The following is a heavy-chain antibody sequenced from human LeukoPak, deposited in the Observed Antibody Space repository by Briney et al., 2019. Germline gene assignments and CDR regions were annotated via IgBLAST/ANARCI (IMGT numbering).Heavy chain of an antibody. CDR1: GGSFSGYY. V-gene: IGHV4-34*01. D-gene: IGHD2-2*01. CDR3: ARGDCSSTPCGWFDP. CDR2: INHSGIS. Sequence: SETLSLTCAVYGGSFSGYYWSWIRQPLGLGLACIGEINHSGISNFNPSLKSRVTISADTSKNQFSLKLSSVTAADTAVYYCARGDCSSTPCGWFDPWGQGTLVTVSS. J-gene: IGHJ5*02.